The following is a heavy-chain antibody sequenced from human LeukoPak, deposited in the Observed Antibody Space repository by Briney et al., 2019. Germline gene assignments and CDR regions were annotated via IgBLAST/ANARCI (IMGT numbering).Heavy chain of an antibody. Sequence: ASVKVSCKASGYTFTSYAMHWVRQAPGQRPEWMGWINAGKGNTKYSQKFQGRVTITRDTSTSTVYMELSSLRSEDTAVYYCARDRGDYYDSSGSIGYWGQGTLVTVTS. CDR1: GYTFTSYA. V-gene: IGHV1-3*01. J-gene: IGHJ4*02. CDR2: INAGKGNT. D-gene: IGHD3-22*01. CDR3: ARDRGDYYDSSGSIGY.